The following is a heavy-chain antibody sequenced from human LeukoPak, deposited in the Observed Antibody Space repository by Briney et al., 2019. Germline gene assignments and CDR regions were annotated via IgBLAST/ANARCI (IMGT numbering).Heavy chain of an antibody. CDR1: GYTFTNYG. V-gene: IGHV1-18*01. D-gene: IGHD5/OR15-5a*01. J-gene: IGHJ4*02. Sequence: ASVKVSCKASGYTFTNYGIGWVRQAPGQGLEWMGWISAYSGYTHYAQKIQGRVTVTTEASTSTAYMELRSLTSYDTAVYYCAIDAVSTTTAGGIDYWGQGTLVTVSS. CDR3: AIDAVSTTTAGGIDY. CDR2: ISAYSGYT.